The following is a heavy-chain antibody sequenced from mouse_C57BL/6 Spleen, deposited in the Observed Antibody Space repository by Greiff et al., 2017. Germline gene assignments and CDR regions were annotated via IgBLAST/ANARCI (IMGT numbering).Heavy chain of an antibody. CDR1: GYTFTDYE. CDR2: IDPETGGT. D-gene: IGHD1-1*01. Sequence: VKLQESGAELVRPGASVTLSCKASGYTFTDYEMHWVKQTPVHGLEWIGAIDPETGGTAYNQKFKGKAILTADKSSSTAYMELRSLTSEDSAVYYCTRSLLLRYWGQGTTLTVSS. J-gene: IGHJ2*01. CDR3: TRSLLLRY. V-gene: IGHV1-15*01.